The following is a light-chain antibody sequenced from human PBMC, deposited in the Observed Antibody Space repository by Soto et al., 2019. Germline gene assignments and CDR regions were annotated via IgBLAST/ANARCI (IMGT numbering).Light chain of an antibody. CDR1: HSVSSR. V-gene: IGKV3-15*01. J-gene: IGKJ4*01. Sequence: EIVMTQSPATLSVSPGERATLSCRASHSVSSRLAWYQQKPGQAPRLLIYGASTRATGLPARFSGSGSGTEFTLTISSLQSEDFAVYYCQHYTNRPLTFGGGTKVELK. CDR3: QHYTNRPLT. CDR2: GAS.